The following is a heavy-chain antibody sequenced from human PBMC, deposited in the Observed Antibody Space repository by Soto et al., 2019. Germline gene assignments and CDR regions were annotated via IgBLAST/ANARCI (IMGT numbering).Heavy chain of an antibody. CDR3: AGSGYYTY. CDR1: GGSISSYY. Sequence: SETLSLTCTVSGGSISSYYWSWIRQPPGKGLEWIGYIYYSGSTNYNPSLKSRVTISVDTSKNQFSLKLSSVTAADTAVYYCAGSGYYTYWGQGTLVTVSS. D-gene: IGHD3-3*01. V-gene: IGHV4-59*01. CDR2: IYYSGST. J-gene: IGHJ4*02.